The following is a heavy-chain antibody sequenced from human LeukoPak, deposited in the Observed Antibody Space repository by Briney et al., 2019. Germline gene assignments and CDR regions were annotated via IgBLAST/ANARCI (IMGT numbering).Heavy chain of an antibody. CDR2: IYTSGST. D-gene: IGHD3-22*01. Sequence: PSETLSLTCTVSGGSISSYYWSWIRQPAGKGLEWIGRIYTSGSTNYNPSLKSRVTMSVDTSKNQFSLKLSSVTAADTAVYYCAREYYDSSGYYGPGYYYGMDVWGQGTTVTVSS. V-gene: IGHV4-4*07. CDR1: GGSISSYY. J-gene: IGHJ6*02. CDR3: AREYYDSSGYYGPGYYYGMDV.